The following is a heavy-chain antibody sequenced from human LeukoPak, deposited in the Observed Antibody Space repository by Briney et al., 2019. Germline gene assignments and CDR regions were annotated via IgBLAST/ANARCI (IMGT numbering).Heavy chain of an antibody. D-gene: IGHD6-6*01. J-gene: IGHJ4*02. CDR2: IKQDGSEK. Sequence: GGSLRLSCAASGFTFSSYWMSWVRQAPGKGLEWVANIKQDGSEKHYVDSVKGRFTISRDNAKNSLYLQMNSLRAEDTAVYYCARDRRTPARLFDYWGQGTLVTVSS. CDR1: GFTFSSYW. V-gene: IGHV3-7*01. CDR3: ARDRRTPARLFDY.